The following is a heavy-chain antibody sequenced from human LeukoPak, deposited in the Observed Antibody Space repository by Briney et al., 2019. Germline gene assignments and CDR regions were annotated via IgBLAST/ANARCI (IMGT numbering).Heavy chain of an antibody. Sequence: SETLSLTCTVSGFSISSYYWSWIRQPPGKGLEWIGYIYYSGSTNYNPSLKSRVTISVDTSKNQFSLKLSSVTAADTAVYYCARGRMGAAIDYWGQGTLVTVSS. CDR1: GFSISSYY. J-gene: IGHJ4*02. CDR2: IYYSGST. D-gene: IGHD1-26*01. V-gene: IGHV4-59*01. CDR3: ARGRMGAAIDY.